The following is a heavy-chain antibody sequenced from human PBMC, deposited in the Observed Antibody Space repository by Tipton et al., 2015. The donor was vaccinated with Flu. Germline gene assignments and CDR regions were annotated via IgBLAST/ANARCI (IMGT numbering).Heavy chain of an antibody. D-gene: IGHD4-17*01. J-gene: IGHJ5*02. CDR1: GGSISSGDYY. V-gene: IGHV4-30-4*01. Sequence: TLSLTCTVSGGSISSGDYYWSWIRQPPGKGLEWIGYIYYSGSTYYNPSLKSRVTISVDTSKNQFSLKLSSVTAADTAVYYCARVLSGRGDYPNWFAHWGQGTLVTVSS. CDR2: IYYSGST. CDR3: ARVLSGRGDYPNWFAH.